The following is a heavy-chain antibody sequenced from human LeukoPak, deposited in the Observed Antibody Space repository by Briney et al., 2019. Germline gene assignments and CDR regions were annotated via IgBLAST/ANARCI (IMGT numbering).Heavy chain of an antibody. J-gene: IGHJ3*02. V-gene: IGHV3-48*03. CDR1: GFTFSSYE. CDR2: ISSSGSTI. CDR3: ARVAYGAQAFDI. Sequence: GGSLRLSCAASGFTFSSYEMNWVRQAPGKGLEWVSYISSSGSTIYYADSVMGRFTISRDNAKNSLYLQMNSLRAEDTAVYYCARVAYGAQAFDIWGQGTMVTVSS. D-gene: IGHD4-17*01.